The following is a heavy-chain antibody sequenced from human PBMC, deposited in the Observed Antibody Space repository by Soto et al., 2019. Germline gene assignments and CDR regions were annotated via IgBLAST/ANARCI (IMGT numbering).Heavy chain of an antibody. CDR3: GKDGATRAWFGP. Sequence: EVQLLESGGGLVQPGGSLRLSCAASGFTFSRSAMNWVRQAPGKGLEWVSLISDTGDNTYYADSVKGRFTIFRDNSKNMPYLQMDSPGADDTAVYYCGKDGATRAWFGPWGQGTLVTVSS. D-gene: IGHD1-26*01. CDR2: ISDTGDNT. J-gene: IGHJ5*02. CDR1: GFTFSRSA. V-gene: IGHV3-23*01.